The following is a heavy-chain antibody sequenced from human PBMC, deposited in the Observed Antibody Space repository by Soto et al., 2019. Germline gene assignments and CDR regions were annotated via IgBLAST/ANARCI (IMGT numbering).Heavy chain of an antibody. V-gene: IGHV3-30-3*01. CDR3: ARPPRYSGYHPNWFDP. D-gene: IGHD5-12*01. CDR2: ISYDGSNK. J-gene: IGHJ5*02. Sequence: GGSLRLWCAASGFTFSSYAMHWVRHAPGKGLEWVAVISYDGSNKYYADSVKGRFTISRDNSKNTLYLQMNGLRAEDTAVYYCARPPRYSGYHPNWFDPWGQGTLVTVSS. CDR1: GFTFSSYA.